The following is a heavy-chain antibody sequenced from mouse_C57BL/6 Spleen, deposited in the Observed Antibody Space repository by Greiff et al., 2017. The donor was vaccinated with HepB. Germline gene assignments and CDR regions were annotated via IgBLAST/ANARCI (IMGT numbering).Heavy chain of an antibody. Sequence: EVKLEESGGGLVQPGGSLSLSCAASGFTFTDYYMSWVRQPPGKALEWLGFIRNKANGYTTEYSASVKGRFTISRDNSQSILYLQMNALRAEDSATYYCARYYYYGSSYVDYAMDYWGQGTSVTVSS. CDR2: IRNKANGYTT. CDR1: GFTFTDYY. V-gene: IGHV7-3*01. CDR3: ARYYYYGSSYVDYAMDY. D-gene: IGHD1-1*01. J-gene: IGHJ4*01.